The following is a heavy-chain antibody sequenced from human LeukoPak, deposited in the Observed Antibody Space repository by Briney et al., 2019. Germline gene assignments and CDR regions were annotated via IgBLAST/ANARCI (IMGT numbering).Heavy chain of an antibody. V-gene: IGHV1-69*05. CDR3: AREGSMTAAFDY. J-gene: IGHJ4*02. CDR1: GSTFSSYA. Sequence: ASVKVSCKASGSTFSSYAISWVRQAPGQGLEWMGGIIPIFGTANYAQKFQGRVTITTDESTSTAYMELSSLRSEDTAVYYCAREGSMTAAFDYWGQGTLVTVSS. D-gene: IGHD2-21*02. CDR2: IIPIFGTA.